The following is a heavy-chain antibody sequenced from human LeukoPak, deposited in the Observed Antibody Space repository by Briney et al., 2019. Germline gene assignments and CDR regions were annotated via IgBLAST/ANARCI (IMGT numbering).Heavy chain of an antibody. CDR1: GGSISSSSYY. CDR2: IYYSGTT. J-gene: IGHJ4*02. D-gene: IGHD1-26*01. Sequence: PSETLSLTCTVSGGSISSSSYYWGWSRQTPGGGLEWIATIYYSGTTYYNPSLKSRVTISVDKSKNQFSLKLSSVTAADTAVYYCARDNRVGAVDYWGQGTLVTVSS. CDR3: ARDNRVGAVDY. V-gene: IGHV4-39*07.